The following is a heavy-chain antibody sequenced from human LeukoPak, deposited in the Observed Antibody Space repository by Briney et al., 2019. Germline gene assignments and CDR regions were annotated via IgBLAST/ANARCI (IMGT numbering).Heavy chain of an antibody. CDR1: GGSISSDSYY. CDR2: IHYSGST. D-gene: IGHD3-3*01. J-gene: IGHJ5*02. CDR3: ARHSTDFWSGYQGNWFDP. Sequence: SETLSLTCIVSGGSISSDSYYWNWIRQPPGKGLEWIGSIHYSGSTYYNPSLKSRVTMSVDTSKNQFSLKLSSVTAADTAVYYCARHSTDFWSGYQGNWFDPWGQGTLVTVSS. V-gene: IGHV4-39*01.